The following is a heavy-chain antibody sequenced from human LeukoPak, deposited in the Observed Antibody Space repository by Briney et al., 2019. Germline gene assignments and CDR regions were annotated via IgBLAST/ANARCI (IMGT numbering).Heavy chain of an antibody. CDR1: GFTFSSYS. Sequence: SPGGSLRLSCAASGFTFSSYSMNWVRQAPGKGLEWVSSISSSSSYIYYADSVKGRFTISRDNAKNSLYLQMSSLGAEDTAVYYCARDSSNFGFDYWGQGTLVTVSS. CDR3: ARDSSNFGFDY. J-gene: IGHJ4*02. D-gene: IGHD1-7*01. CDR2: ISSSSSYI. V-gene: IGHV3-21*04.